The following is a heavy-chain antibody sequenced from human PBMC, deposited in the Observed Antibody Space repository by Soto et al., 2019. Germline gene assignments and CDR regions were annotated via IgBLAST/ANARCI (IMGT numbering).Heavy chain of an antibody. CDR3: TRAGSYRSDY. D-gene: IGHD3-10*01. V-gene: IGHV3-74*01. CDR1: GFTFSSYW. CDR2: INTDGTST. Sequence: EVQLVESGGGLVQPGGSLRLSCAASGFTFSSYWLHWVRRAPGKGLEWVSRINTDGTSTSYADSLKGRFTISRDNAKNTLYLQMNSLRAEDTAVYYCTRAGSYRSDYWGQGTLVTVSS. J-gene: IGHJ4*02.